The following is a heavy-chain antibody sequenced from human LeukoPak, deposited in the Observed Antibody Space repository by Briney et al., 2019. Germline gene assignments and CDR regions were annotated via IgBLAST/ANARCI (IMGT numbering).Heavy chain of an antibody. CDR3: AKSGGSGSYYNPFDY. CDR1: GFTFSSCA. V-gene: IGHV3-23*01. J-gene: IGHJ4*02. CDR2: ITGSGGGT. D-gene: IGHD3-10*01. Sequence: QPGGSLRLSCAGSGFTFSSCAMSWVRQAPGKGLEWVSAITGSGGGTYYADSVKGRFTISRDNSKDTLYLQMNSLRAEDTAVYYCAKSGGSGSYYNPFDYWGQGTLVTVSS.